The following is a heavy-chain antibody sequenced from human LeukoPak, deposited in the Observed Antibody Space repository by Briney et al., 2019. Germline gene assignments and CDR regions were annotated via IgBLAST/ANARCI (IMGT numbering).Heavy chain of an antibody. CDR3: ARDGGYDILTGTALDY. Sequence: GGSLRLSCAASGFTFSSYAMHWVRQAPGKGLEWVAVISYDGSNKYYADSVKGRFTISRDNSKNTLYLQMNSLRAEDTAVYYCARDGGYDILTGTALDYWGQGTLVTVSS. CDR1: GFTFSSYA. CDR2: ISYDGSNK. D-gene: IGHD3-9*01. J-gene: IGHJ4*02. V-gene: IGHV3-30*04.